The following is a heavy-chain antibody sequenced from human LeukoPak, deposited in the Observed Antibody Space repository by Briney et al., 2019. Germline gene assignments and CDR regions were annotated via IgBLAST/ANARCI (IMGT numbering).Heavy chain of an antibody. CDR3: ARANDSSGPFDY. Sequence: SETLSLTCAVYGGSFSGYYWSWIRQPPGKGLEWIGEINHSGSTNYNPSLKSRVTISVDTSKNQFSLKVRSVTAADTAVYYCARANDSSGPFDYWGQGTLVTVSS. D-gene: IGHD3-22*01. CDR2: INHSGST. CDR1: GGSFSGYY. V-gene: IGHV4-34*01. J-gene: IGHJ4*02.